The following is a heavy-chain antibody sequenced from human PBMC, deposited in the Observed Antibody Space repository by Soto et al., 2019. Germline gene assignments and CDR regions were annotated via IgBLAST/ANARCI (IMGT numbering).Heavy chain of an antibody. V-gene: IGHV1-69*01. CDR3: ARGEDDYGDFGSMDV. Sequence: QVQLVQSGAEVKKPGSSVKVSCRASGGHFDRFALSWLRQAHGQGLEWMGGIIPFLSATTYAQKFQGRVTINADESASTLYLELRSLTSDDTAVYYCARGEDDYGDFGSMDVWGQVTSVTVSS. CDR1: GGHFDRFA. D-gene: IGHD4-17*01. CDR2: IIPFLSAT. J-gene: IGHJ6*02.